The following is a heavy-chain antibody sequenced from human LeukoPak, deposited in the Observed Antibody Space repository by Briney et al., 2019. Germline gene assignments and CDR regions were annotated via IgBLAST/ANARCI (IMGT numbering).Heavy chain of an antibody. D-gene: IGHD6-6*01. J-gene: IGHJ3*02. Sequence: SETLSLTCTVSGGSISSSSYYWGWIRQPPGKGLEWIGSIYYSGSTYYNPSLKSRVTISVDTSENQFSLKLSSVTAADTAVYYCARDYSSSLNDAFDNWGQGTMVTVSS. CDR3: ARDYSSSLNDAFDN. V-gene: IGHV4-39*07. CDR1: GGSISSSSYY. CDR2: IYYSGST.